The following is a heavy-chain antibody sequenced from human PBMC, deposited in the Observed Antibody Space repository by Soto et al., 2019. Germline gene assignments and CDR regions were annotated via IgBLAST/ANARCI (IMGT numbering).Heavy chain of an antibody. J-gene: IGHJ4*02. Sequence: ASVKVSCKASEGTFNSYAIAWVRQAPGQGLEWMGGIIPYYNTLNYAQKFQDRVTIAADDSTNTVYMELSSLRSDDTAVYFCASGASRWYPYFFDSWAQGTLVTVSS. D-gene: IGHD6-13*01. CDR2: IIPYYNTL. CDR3: ASGASRWYPYFFDS. V-gene: IGHV1-69*13. CDR1: EGTFNSYA.